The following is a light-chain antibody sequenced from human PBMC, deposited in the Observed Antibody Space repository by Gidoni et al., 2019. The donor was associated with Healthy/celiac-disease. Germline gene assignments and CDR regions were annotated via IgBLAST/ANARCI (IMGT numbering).Light chain of an antibody. V-gene: IGLV1-40*01. CDR2: GNS. Sequence: QSVLTQPPSVSGAPGQRATISCTGSSSNIGAGYDVHWYQQLPGTAPKLLIYGNSNRPSGFPDRFSGSKSGTSASLAITGLQAEDEADYYCQSYDSSLSALYVFGTGTKVTVL. CDR1: SSNIGAGYD. J-gene: IGLJ1*01. CDR3: QSYDSSLSALYV.